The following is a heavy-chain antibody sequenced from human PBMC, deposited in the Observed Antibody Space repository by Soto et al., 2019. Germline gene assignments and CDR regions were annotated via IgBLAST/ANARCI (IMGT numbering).Heavy chain of an antibody. CDR2: FDPEDGET. V-gene: IGHV1-24*01. Sequence: ASVKVSCKASGYTFTSYGISWVRQAPGKGLEWMGGFDPEDGETIYAQKFQGRVTMTEDTSTDTAYMELSSLRSEDTAVYYCAAIHSSGWYGGYWGQGTLVTVSS. J-gene: IGHJ4*02. D-gene: IGHD6-19*01. CDR1: GYTFTSYG. CDR3: AAIHSSGWYGGY.